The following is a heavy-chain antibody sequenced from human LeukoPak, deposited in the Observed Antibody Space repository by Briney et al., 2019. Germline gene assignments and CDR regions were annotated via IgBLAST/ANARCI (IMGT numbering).Heavy chain of an antibody. J-gene: IGHJ4*02. V-gene: IGHV3-53*01. CDR1: GFTVTGNY. CDR3: ARASGRYNGGYDH. D-gene: IGHD1-26*01. Sequence: HAGGSLRLSCAASGFTVTGNYMSWVRQAPGKGLEWVSFIHNDDSTYYTDSVKGRFTISRDNSKNTLYLQMNSLRVEDTAVYFCARASGRYNGGYDHWGQGTLVTVPS. CDR2: IHNDDST.